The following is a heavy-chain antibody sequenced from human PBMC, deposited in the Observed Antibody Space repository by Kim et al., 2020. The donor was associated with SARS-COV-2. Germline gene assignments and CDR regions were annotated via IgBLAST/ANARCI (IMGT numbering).Heavy chain of an antibody. CDR3: ARDLFGVVIRPEPTFDP. D-gene: IGHD3-3*01. J-gene: IGHJ5*02. Sequence: ASVKVSCKASGYTFTSYYMHWVRQAPGQGLEWMGIINPSGGSTSYAQKFQGRVTMTRDTSTSTVYMELSSLRSEDTAVYYCARDLFGVVIRPEPTFDPWGQGTLVTVSS. CDR2: INPSGGST. CDR1: GYTFTSYY. V-gene: IGHV1-46*01.